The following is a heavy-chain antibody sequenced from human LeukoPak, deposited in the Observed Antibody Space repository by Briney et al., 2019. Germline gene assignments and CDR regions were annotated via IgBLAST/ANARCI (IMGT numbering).Heavy chain of an antibody. J-gene: IGHJ3*02. CDR2: ITSSTFTI. CDR1: GFTFSSYS. V-gene: IGHV3-48*01. D-gene: IGHD7-27*01. CDR3: ATGDSGAFDI. Sequence: GGSLRLSCAASGFTFSSYSMNWVRQGPGKGLEWVSYITSSTFTIYSTNSVKRRFTISRDTAKNSLYLQMTSLRAEYTAVYYCATGDSGAFDIWGQGTMVTVSS.